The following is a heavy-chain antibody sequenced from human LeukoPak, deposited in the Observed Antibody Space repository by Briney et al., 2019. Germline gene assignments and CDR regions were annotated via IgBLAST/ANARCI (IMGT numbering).Heavy chain of an antibody. CDR3: ARGSGGRSTNCQRCRFFDF. CDR1: GYTFTDYY. V-gene: IGHV1-2*02. CDR2: INPNSGGT. Sequence: WASVKVSCKASGYTFTDYYMHWVRQAPGQGLEWMGWINPNSGGTNYAQKFQGRVTMTKDTSISTVYMELTRLRSDDTAVYYCARGSGGRSTNCQRCRFFDFWGQGTLVTVSS. D-gene: IGHD2-15*01. J-gene: IGHJ4*02.